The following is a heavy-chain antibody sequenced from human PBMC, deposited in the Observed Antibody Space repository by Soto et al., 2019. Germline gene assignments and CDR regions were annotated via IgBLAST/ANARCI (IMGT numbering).Heavy chain of an antibody. CDR1: GGSISSGGYY. V-gene: IGHV4-31*03. CDR2: IYYSGST. Sequence: PSETLSLTCTVSGGSISSGGYYWSWIRQHPGKGLEWIGNIYYSGSTFYNPSLKSRVTISVDTSKNQFSLKLSSVTAAATAVHYCARVRSGVGYNWFDPWGQGTLVTVSS. D-gene: IGHD3-16*01. CDR3: ARVRSGVGYNWFDP. J-gene: IGHJ5*02.